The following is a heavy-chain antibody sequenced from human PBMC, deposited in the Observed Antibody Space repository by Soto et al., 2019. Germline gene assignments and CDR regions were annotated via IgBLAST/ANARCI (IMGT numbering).Heavy chain of an antibody. Sequence: QVHLQESGPGLVKTSETLSLTCTVSGGLISTYYWSWIRQPPGKGLEYIGSIYYSGTTNYNPSLKNRVTLLIDTSKSQFSLKLISVTPADTAVYYCARGVVGATRFDPWGPGTLVTVSS. CDR3: ARGVVGATRFDP. D-gene: IGHD1-26*01. CDR2: IYYSGTT. J-gene: IGHJ5*02. CDR1: GGLISTYY. V-gene: IGHV4-59*01.